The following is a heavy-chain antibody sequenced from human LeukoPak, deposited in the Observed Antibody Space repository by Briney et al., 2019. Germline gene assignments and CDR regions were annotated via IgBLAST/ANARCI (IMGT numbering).Heavy chain of an antibody. D-gene: IGHD4-17*01. CDR2: ISAYNGNT. Sequence: ASVKVSCKASGYTFTSYGISWVRQAPGQGLEWMGWISAYNGNTNYAQKLQGRVTMTTDTSTGTAYMELRSLRSDDTAVYYCARVGHTVTKYYYYYMDVWGKGTTVTVSS. CDR3: ARVGHTVTKYYYYYMDV. CDR1: GYTFTSYG. J-gene: IGHJ6*03. V-gene: IGHV1-18*01.